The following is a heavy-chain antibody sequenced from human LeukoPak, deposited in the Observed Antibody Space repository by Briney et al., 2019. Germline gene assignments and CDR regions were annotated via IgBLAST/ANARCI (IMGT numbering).Heavy chain of an antibody. CDR3: AIAVAVALDT. D-gene: IGHD6-19*01. J-gene: IGHJ5*02. V-gene: IGHV3-23*01. CDR2: ISHSGRST. CDR1: GFIFSDFD. Sequence: GGSLRLSCAASGFIFSDFDMSWVRRAPGKGLEWVSAISHSGRSTYYADSVKGRFTISRDNSKNTLYLQMNSLRADDTAVYYWAIAVAVALDTWGQGTLVTVSS.